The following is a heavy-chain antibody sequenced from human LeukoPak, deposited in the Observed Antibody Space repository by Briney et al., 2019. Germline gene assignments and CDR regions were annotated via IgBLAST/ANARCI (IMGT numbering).Heavy chain of an antibody. V-gene: IGHV3-30*18. J-gene: IGHJ5*02. Sequence: GRSLRLSCAASGFTFSSYGMHGVRQAPGKGLEWVAVISYDGSNKYYADSVKGRFTISRDNSKNTLYLQMNSLRAEDTAVYYCAKDILYGRYYYDSSGYNWFDPWGQGTLVTVSS. CDR1: GFTFSSYG. D-gene: IGHD3-22*01. CDR2: ISYDGSNK. CDR3: AKDILYGRYYYDSSGYNWFDP.